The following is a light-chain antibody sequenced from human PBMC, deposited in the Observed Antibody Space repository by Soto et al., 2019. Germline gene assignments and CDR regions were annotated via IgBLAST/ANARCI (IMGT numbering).Light chain of an antibody. CDR2: GAS. V-gene: IGKV1-6*01. CDR1: QSISSY. J-gene: IGKJ1*01. Sequence: IQVTQSPSSLSASVGDRVTITCRASQSISSYLNWYQQKPGKAPKLLIYGASNLQSGVPPRFSGSGSGTDFTLAISSLQPEDSATYYCPQDINYPWTSCQGT. CDR3: PQDINYPWT.